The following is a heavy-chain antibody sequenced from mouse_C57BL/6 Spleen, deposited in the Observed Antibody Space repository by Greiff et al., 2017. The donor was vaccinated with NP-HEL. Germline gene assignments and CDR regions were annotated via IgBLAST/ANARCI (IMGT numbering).Heavy chain of an antibody. CDR1: GFNIKDDY. Sequence: EVQLQESGAELVRPGASVKLSCTASGFNIKDDYMHWVKQRPEQGLEWIGWIDPENGDTEYASKFQGKATITADTSSNTAYLQLSSLTSEDTAVYYCTTPAYSTDYWGQGTTLTVSS. CDR2: IDPENGDT. V-gene: IGHV14-4*01. J-gene: IGHJ2*01. D-gene: IGHD2-5*01. CDR3: TTPAYSTDY.